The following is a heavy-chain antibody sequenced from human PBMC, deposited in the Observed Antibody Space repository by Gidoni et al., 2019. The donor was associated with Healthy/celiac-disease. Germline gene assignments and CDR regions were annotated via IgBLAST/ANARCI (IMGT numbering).Heavy chain of an antibody. CDR2: IWDDGSNK. Sequence: QVQLVESGGGLVQPGRSLRLSFAASGFTCSSYGLHWVRQAPGKGLGWVEVIWDDGSNKYYADSVKGRFTISRDNSKNTLYLQMNSLRAEDTAVYYCASLAAAGEFDYWGQGTLVTVSS. V-gene: IGHV3-33*01. J-gene: IGHJ4*02. CDR3: ASLAAAGEFDY. CDR1: GFTCSSYG. D-gene: IGHD6-13*01.